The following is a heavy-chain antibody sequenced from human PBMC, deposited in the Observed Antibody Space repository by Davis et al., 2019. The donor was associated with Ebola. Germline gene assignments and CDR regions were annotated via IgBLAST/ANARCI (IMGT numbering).Heavy chain of an antibody. J-gene: IGHJ4*02. Sequence: LRLSCTVSGGSISSGSYYWSWIRQPAGKGLEWIGRIYTSGSTSYNPSLKSRVTMSIDTSKNQFSLKVDSVTAADTAVYYCARRASNYNYFDYWGQGALVTVSS. CDR3: ARRASNYNYFDY. CDR2: IYTSGST. V-gene: IGHV4-61*02. D-gene: IGHD4-11*01. CDR1: GGSISSGSYY.